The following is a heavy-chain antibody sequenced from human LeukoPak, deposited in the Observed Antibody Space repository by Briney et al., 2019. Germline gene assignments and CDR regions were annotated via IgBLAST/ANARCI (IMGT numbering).Heavy chain of an antibody. CDR1: GFTFSSYG. CDR3: ASGTHYDILTGYYGFDY. Sequence: GGSLRLSCAASGFTFSSYGMHWVRQAPGKGLEWVAVISYDGSNKYYADSVKGRFTISRDNSKNTLYLQMNSLRAEDTAVYYCASGTHYDILTGYYGFDYWGQGTLVTVSS. CDR2: ISYDGSNK. D-gene: IGHD3-9*01. V-gene: IGHV3-30*03. J-gene: IGHJ4*02.